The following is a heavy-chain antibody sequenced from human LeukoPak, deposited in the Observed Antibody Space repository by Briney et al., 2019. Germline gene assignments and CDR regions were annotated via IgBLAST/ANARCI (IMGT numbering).Heavy chain of an antibody. Sequence: GGSLRLSCAASGVTFSSYDMNWVRQAPGKGLEWVSYISGSGTTIYYADSVKGRFTISRDYSKNLLYLQMNSLRAEDTAVYYCAREGNYYDMDVWGQGTTVTVSS. V-gene: IGHV3-48*03. CDR1: GVTFSSYD. CDR2: ISGSGTTI. J-gene: IGHJ6*02. CDR3: AREGNYYDMDV.